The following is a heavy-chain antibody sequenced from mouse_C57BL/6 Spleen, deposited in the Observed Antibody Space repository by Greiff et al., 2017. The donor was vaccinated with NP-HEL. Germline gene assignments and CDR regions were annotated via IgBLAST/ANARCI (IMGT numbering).Heavy chain of an antibody. CDR2: ISSGSSTI. CDR3: ARVGYGAMDY. J-gene: IGHJ4*01. D-gene: IGHD1-1*01. Sequence: DVMLVESGGGLVKPGGSLKLSCAASGFTFSDYGMHWVRQAPEKGLEWVAYISSGSSTIYYADTVKGRFTISRDNAKNTLFLQMTSLRSEDTAMYYCARVGYGAMDYWGQGTSVTVSS. V-gene: IGHV5-17*01. CDR1: GFTFSDYG.